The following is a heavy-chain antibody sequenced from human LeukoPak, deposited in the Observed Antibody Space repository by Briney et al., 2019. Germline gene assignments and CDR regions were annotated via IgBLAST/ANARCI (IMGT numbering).Heavy chain of an antibody. CDR3: TRGRSGANPNGLDI. CDR2: IRPDGSGS. J-gene: IGHJ3*02. D-gene: IGHD2-8*01. V-gene: IGHV3-74*01. CDR1: GFTFRGNW. Sequence: SGGSLRLSCAASGFTFRGNWMHWVRQAPGKGLVWVSRIRPDGSGSNYADSVKGRFTISRDNAKNTVYLQMNGLRAEDTAIYYCTRGRSGANPNGLDIWGQGTMVTVSS.